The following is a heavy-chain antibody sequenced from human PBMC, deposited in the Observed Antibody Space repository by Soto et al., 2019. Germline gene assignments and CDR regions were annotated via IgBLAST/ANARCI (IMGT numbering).Heavy chain of an antibody. CDR3: WAGFYFSDY. Sequence: QVQLVESGGGVVQPGRSLGLSCAASGFSFSNYGMHWVRQAPGKGLEWVELISSDGNNKYYVDSVKGRFTISRDNSKYTLYLQINSLRTEDTAVYYCWAGFYFSDYWGQGALVTVSS. D-gene: IGHD3-3*01. CDR1: GFSFSNYG. CDR2: ISSDGNNK. V-gene: IGHV3-30*03. J-gene: IGHJ4*02.